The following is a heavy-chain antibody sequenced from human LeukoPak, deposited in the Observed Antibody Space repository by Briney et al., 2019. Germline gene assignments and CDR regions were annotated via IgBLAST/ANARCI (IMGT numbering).Heavy chain of an antibody. V-gene: IGHV3-23*01. D-gene: IGHD5-12*01. CDR2: ISDSGDNT. CDR1: GFTFSTYV. Sequence: GGSLRLSCAASGFTFSTYVMSWVRQAPGKGLEWVSGISDSGDNTYYADSVKGRFTISGDNSKNTLYLQMNSLRAEDTAVYFCAKGSGYDTDFDYWGQGTLVSVSS. J-gene: IGHJ4*02. CDR3: AKGSGYDTDFDY.